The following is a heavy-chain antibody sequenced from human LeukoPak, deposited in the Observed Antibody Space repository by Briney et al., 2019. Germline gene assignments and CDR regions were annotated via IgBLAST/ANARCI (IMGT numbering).Heavy chain of an antibody. V-gene: IGHV3-7*01. D-gene: IGHD3-3*01. J-gene: IGHJ6*03. CDR2: IKQDGSEK. Sequence: GGSLRLSCAASGFTFSTYCMSWVRQAPGKGLEWVANIKQDGSEKYYVDSVKGRFIISRDNAKNSLCLQMNSLRAEDTAVYYCAREAYDDFWSGSWRYYYYMDVWGKGTTVTVSS. CDR1: GFTFSTYC. CDR3: AREAYDDFWSGSWRYYYYMDV.